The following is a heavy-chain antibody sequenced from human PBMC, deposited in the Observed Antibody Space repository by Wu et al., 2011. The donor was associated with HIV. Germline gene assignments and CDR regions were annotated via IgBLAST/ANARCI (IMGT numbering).Heavy chain of an antibody. CDR2: IIAIFGTA. J-gene: IGHJ6*03. Sequence: QVQLVQSGAXVKKPGSSVKVSCKASGATFSSYAISWVRRAPGQGLEWMGGIIAIFGTANYAQKFQGRVTITADKSTTTTYMELNNLRSEDTAVYYCARGSGYHFNYNYLVVWGKGTTVTVSS. D-gene: IGHD3-22*01. V-gene: IGHV1-69*14. CDR1: GATFSSYA. CDR3: ARGSGYHFNYNYLVV.